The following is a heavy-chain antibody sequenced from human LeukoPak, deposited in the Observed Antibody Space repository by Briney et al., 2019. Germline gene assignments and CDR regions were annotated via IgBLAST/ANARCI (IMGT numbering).Heavy chain of an antibody. CDR2: INHSGST. Sequence: SETLSLTCAVYSGXFSGYYCSWIRQPPGKGLEWIGEINHSGSTNYNPSLKSRVTISVDTSKNQFSLKLNSMTAADTAVYYCARGYSSGADWFDPWGQGTLVTVPS. V-gene: IGHV4-34*01. D-gene: IGHD6-19*01. CDR1: SGXFSGYY. J-gene: IGHJ5*02. CDR3: ARGYSSGADWFDP.